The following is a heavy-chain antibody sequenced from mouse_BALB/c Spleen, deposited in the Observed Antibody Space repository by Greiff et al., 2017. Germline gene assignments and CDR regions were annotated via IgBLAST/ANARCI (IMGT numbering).Heavy chain of an antibody. V-gene: IGHV1S29*02. Sequence: EVQLQQSGAELARPGASVKISCKASGYSFTDYYMHWVKQSHGKSLEWIGYIYPYNGGTGYNQKFKSKATLTVDNSSSTAYMELRSLTSEDSAVYYCERDYCGSSYDWYFDVWGAGTTVTVAS. CDR1: GYSFTDYY. CDR2: IYPYNGGT. D-gene: IGHD1-1*01. J-gene: IGHJ1*01. CDR3: ERDYCGSSYDWYFDV.